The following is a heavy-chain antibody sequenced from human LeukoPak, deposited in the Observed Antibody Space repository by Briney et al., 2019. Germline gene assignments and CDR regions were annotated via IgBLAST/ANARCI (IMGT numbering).Heavy chain of an antibody. CDR1: GYTGIELS. V-gene: IGHV1-24*01. J-gene: IGHJ3*02. CDR3: ATHTISGVVTYASLI. D-gene: IGHD3-3*01. Sequence: ASAKVSCKLSGYTGIELSMHWVRQVPGKGLEWMGGFDPEDGETKYAQKFQGRVTMTEDTSTDTAYMELSRLTSEDPAVYYCATHTISGVVTYASLIWGRGTLVTVSS. CDR2: FDPEDGET.